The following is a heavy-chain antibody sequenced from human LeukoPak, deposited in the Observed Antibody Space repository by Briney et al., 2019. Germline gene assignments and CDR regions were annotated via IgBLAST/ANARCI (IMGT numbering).Heavy chain of an antibody. CDR1: GGSISSGSYY. Sequence: SQTLSLTCTVSGGSISSGSYYWTWIRQPPGKGLEWIGEINHRGSTNHNPSLKSRVTISVDTSKNQFSLKLSSVTAADTAVYYCARFGYGSGSYYNWFDPWGQGTLVSVSS. J-gene: IGHJ5*02. CDR2: INHRGST. CDR3: ARFGYGSGSYYNWFDP. V-gene: IGHV4-39*07. D-gene: IGHD3-10*01.